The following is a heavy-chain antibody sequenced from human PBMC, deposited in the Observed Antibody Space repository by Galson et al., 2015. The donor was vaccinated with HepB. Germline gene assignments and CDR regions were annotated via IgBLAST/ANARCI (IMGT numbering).Heavy chain of an antibody. CDR1: GFTFGDYA. J-gene: IGHJ6*02. D-gene: IGHD2-15*01. CDR2: IRSKAYGGTT. Sequence: SLRLSCAASGFTFGDYAMSWVRQAPGKGLEWVGFIRSKAYGGTTEYAASVKGRFTISRDDSKSIAYLQMNSLKTEDTAVYYCTRPGRGYCSGGSCYGGWSNYYYYYGMDVWGQGTTVTVSS. CDR3: TRPGRGYCSGGSCYGGWSNYYYYYGMDV. V-gene: IGHV3-49*04.